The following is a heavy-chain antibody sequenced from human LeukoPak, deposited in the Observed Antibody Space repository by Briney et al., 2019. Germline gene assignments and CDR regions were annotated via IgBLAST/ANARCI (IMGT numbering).Heavy chain of an antibody. CDR1: GFTFSSYW. D-gene: IGHD7-27*01. J-gene: IGHJ4*02. Sequence: GGSLRLSCAASGFTFSSYWMHWVRQAPGKGLVWVSRINSDGSSTNYADSVKGRFTISRDNAKNTLYLQVKSLRAEDTAVYYCVRGHSGWGSLDSWGQGTLVTVSS. CDR2: INSDGSST. CDR3: VRGHSGWGSLDS. V-gene: IGHV3-74*01.